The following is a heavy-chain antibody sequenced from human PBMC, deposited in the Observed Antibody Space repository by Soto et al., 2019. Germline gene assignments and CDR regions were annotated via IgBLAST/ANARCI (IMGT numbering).Heavy chain of an antibody. Sequence: EVQLVESGGGLVQPGRSLRLSCAASGFTFDDYAMHWVRQAPGKGLEWVSGISWNSGSIGYADSVKGRFTISRDNAKNSLYLQMNSLRAEDTALYYCAKDYDYAGRGFDYWGQGTLVTVSS. D-gene: IGHD3-16*01. J-gene: IGHJ4*02. V-gene: IGHV3-9*01. CDR1: GFTFDDYA. CDR3: AKDYDYAGRGFDY. CDR2: ISWNSGSI.